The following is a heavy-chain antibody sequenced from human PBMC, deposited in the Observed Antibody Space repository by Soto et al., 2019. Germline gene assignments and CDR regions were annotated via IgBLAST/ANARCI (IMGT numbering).Heavy chain of an antibody. Sequence: GGSLRLSCAASGFTFSSYSMNWVRQAPGKGLEWVSYISSSSSTIYYADSVKGRFTISRDNAKNSLYLQMNSLRAEDTAVYYCARVVSPYYYYMDVWGKGTTVTVSS. CDR1: GFTFSSYS. CDR3: ARVVSPYYYYMDV. CDR2: ISSSSSTI. V-gene: IGHV3-48*01. J-gene: IGHJ6*03. D-gene: IGHD1-20*01.